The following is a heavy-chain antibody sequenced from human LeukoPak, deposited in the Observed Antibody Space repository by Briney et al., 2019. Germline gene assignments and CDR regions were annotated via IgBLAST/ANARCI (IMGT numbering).Heavy chain of an antibody. Sequence: GASLRLSCAASGFTFSSFWIHWVRQVPGKGLVWVSRINSDGFSTSYADSVKGRFTISRDNAKNTLYLQMNSLRAEDTAVYYCARGTSGGYFDYWGQGTLVTVSS. D-gene: IGHD1-26*01. V-gene: IGHV3-74*01. CDR2: INSDGFST. CDR1: GFTFSSFW. CDR3: ARGTSGGYFDY. J-gene: IGHJ4*02.